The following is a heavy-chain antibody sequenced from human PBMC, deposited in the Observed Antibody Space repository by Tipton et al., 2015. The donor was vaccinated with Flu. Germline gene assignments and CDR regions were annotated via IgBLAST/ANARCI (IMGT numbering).Heavy chain of an antibody. V-gene: IGHV1-2*02. Sequence: QLVQSGAEVKKPGASVKVSCKASGYTFTGYYMHWVRQAPGQGLEWMGWINPNSGGTNYAQKFQGRVTMTRDTSISTAYMELSRLRSDDTAVYYCARVGYYGPEDCYYCYGMDVGGQGTAVTVSS. CDR1: GYTFTGYY. CDR3: ARVGYYGPEDCYYCYGMDV. D-gene: IGHD3-10*01. J-gene: IGHJ6*02. CDR2: INPNSGGT.